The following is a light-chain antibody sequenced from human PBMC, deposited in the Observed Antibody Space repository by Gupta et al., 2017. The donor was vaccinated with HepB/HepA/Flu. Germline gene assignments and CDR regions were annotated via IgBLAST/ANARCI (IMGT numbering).Light chain of an antibody. Sequence: QSALTQPRSVSGSPGQSVPISCTGTSNDVGGYDYVSWYQHHPGKAPKLMIYDAFKRPSGVPDRFSGSKSGNTASLTISGLQAEDEADYYCCSYAGSYTLGVFGGGTKLTVL. J-gene: IGLJ3*02. CDR2: DAF. V-gene: IGLV2-11*01. CDR3: CSYAGSYTLGV. CDR1: SNDVGGYDY.